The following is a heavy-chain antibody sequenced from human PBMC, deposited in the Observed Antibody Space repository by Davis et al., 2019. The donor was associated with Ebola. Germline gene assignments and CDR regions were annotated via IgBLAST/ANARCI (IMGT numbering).Heavy chain of an antibody. V-gene: IGHV1-2*04. Sequence: AASVKVSCKASGYTFTGYYMHWVRKAPGQGLEWMGWINPNSGGTNYAQKFQGWVTMTRDTSISTAYMELSRLRSDDTAVYYCARGGAARNNWFDPWGQGTLVTVSS. CDR2: INPNSGGT. CDR1: GYTFTGYY. CDR3: ARGGAARNNWFDP. D-gene: IGHD6-6*01. J-gene: IGHJ5*02.